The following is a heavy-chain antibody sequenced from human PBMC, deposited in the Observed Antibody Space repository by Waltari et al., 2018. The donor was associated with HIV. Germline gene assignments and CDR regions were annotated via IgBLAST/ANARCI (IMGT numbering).Heavy chain of an antibody. CDR3: ARGWFDS. Sequence: EVQLVESGGGLVQPGGSLRRSCAASGFRLSSNELNWVRQAPGKGLEWISYIRNSGSPIYYAGSVRGRFTISRDSDKNSLFLQMNSLRVEYTAVYYCARGWFDSWGQGTMVTVSS. J-gene: IGHJ5*01. CDR2: IRNSGSPI. CDR1: GFRLSSNE. V-gene: IGHV3-48*03.